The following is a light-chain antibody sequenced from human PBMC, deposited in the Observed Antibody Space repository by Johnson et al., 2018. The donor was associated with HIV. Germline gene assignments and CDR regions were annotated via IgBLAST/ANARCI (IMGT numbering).Light chain of an antibody. V-gene: IGLV1-51*01. CDR2: DNN. J-gene: IGLJ1*01. CDR3: GTWGWV. Sequence: QSVLTQPPSVSAAPGQKVTISCSGSSSNIGNSYVSWYQQLPGTAPKLLIYDNNKRPSGIPDRFSGSKSGTSATLGITGLQTWDEADYYCGTWGWVFGTGTKVTFL. CDR1: SSNIGNSY.